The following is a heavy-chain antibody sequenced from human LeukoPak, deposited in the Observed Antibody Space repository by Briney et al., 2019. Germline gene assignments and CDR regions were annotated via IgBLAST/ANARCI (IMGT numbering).Heavy chain of an antibody. CDR1: GFTFSTYT. J-gene: IGHJ4*02. V-gene: IGHV3-48*02. Sequence: SGGSLRLSCAASGFTFSTYTMNWVRQAPGKGLEWVSALSGSGGSTYYADSVKGRFTISRDNAKNSLYLQMNSLRDEDTAVYYCARGSAMVRGVLLDYWGQGTLVTVSS. CDR2: LSGSGGST. D-gene: IGHD3-10*01. CDR3: ARGSAMVRGVLLDY.